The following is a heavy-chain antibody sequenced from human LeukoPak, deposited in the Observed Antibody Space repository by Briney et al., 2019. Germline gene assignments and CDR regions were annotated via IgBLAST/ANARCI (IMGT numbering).Heavy chain of an antibody. J-gene: IGHJ4*02. CDR2: IKQDGSEK. D-gene: IGHD2-2*01. Sequence: QSGGSLRLSCAASGFTFSSYAMSWVRQAPGKGLEWVANIKQDGSEKYYVDSVKGRFTISRDNAKNSLYLQMNSLRAEDTAVYYCARAQLGILVSDFDYWGQGTLVTVSS. CDR3: ARAQLGILVSDFDY. V-gene: IGHV3-7*03. CDR1: GFTFSSYA.